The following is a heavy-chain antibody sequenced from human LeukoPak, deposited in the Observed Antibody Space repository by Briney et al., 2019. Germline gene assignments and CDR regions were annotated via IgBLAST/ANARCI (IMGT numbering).Heavy chain of an antibody. V-gene: IGHV4-59*01. CDR1: GGSISSYY. CDR3: ARAPSRWGPSIWFDP. J-gene: IGHJ5*02. Sequence: SETLSLTCTVSGGSISSYYWSWIRQPPGKGLEWIGYIYYSGSTNYNPSLKSRVTISVDTSKNQFSLKLSSVTAADTAVYYCARAPSRWGPSIWFDPWGRGTLVTVSS. CDR2: IYYSGST. D-gene: IGHD2-21*02.